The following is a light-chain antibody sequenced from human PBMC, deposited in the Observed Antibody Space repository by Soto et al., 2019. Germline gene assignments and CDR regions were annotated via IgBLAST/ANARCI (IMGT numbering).Light chain of an antibody. Sequence: QSVLTQPASVSGSPGQSITISCTGTSSDLAIYDYVSWYQQHPGTAPRLIIFEVTNRPSGVSNRFSGSKSGNTASLTISGLQAEDEADYYCTSYTSSSTQVFGTGTKVTVL. J-gene: IGLJ1*01. CDR2: EVT. CDR3: TSYTSSSTQV. V-gene: IGLV2-14*01. CDR1: SSDLAIYDY.